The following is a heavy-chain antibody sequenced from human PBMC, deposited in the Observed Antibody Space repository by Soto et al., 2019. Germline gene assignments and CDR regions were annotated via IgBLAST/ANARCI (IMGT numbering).Heavy chain of an antibody. V-gene: IGHV3-23*01. CDR3: AKQQKLTHYYFDL. Sequence: PGGSLRLSCAASGFTCSNYAMSWVRQAPGKGLEWVSGIGSSGVSTYYADSVKGRFTISRDISKKTLYLQMNSLRAEDTGVYYCAKQQKLTHYYFDLLGQGAIVAV. J-gene: IGHJ4*02. CDR2: IGSSGVST. D-gene: IGHD1-1*01. CDR1: GFTCSNYA.